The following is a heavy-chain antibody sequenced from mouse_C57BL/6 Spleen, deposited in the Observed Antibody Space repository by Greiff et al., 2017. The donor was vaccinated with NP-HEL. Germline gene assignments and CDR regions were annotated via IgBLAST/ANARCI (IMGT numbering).Heavy chain of an antibody. Sequence: VQLQQPGAELVKPGASVKLSCKASGYTFTSYWMQWVKQRPGQGLEWIGEIDPPDSYTNYNQKFKGKATLTVDTSSSTAYMQLSSLTSEDSAVYYCARGSSYDYWGQGTLVTVSA. J-gene: IGHJ3*01. CDR1: GYTFTSYW. V-gene: IGHV1-50*01. CDR2: IDPPDSYT. D-gene: IGHD1-1*01. CDR3: ARGSSYDY.